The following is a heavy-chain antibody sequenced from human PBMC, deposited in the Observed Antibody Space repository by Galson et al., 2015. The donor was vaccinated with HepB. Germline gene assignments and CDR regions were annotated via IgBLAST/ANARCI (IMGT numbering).Heavy chain of an antibody. CDR3: ARSRILEWLLYGVASYYYMDV. CDR2: INHSGST. Sequence: ETLSLTCAVYGGSFSGYYWSWIRQPPGKGLEWIGEINHSGSTRYNPSLKSRVTISVDTSKNQFSLKVNSVTAADTAVYYCARSRILEWLLYGVASYYYMDVWGQGTTVTVSS. D-gene: IGHD3-3*01. J-gene: IGHJ6*03. CDR1: GGSFSGYY. V-gene: IGHV4-34*01.